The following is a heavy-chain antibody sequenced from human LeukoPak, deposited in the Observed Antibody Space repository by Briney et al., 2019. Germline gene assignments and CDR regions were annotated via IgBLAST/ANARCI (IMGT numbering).Heavy chain of an antibody. D-gene: IGHD4-23*01. Sequence: ASVKVSCKASGYTFTNYAMNWVRQAPGQGLEWMGWINTNTGNPTHAQGFTGRFVFSLDTSVSTAYLQISSLKAEDTAVYYCARRGVGSLRRSSFDPWGQGTLVTVSS. V-gene: IGHV7-4-1*02. J-gene: IGHJ5*02. CDR3: ARRGVGSLRRSSFDP. CDR2: INTNTGNP. CDR1: GYTFTNYA.